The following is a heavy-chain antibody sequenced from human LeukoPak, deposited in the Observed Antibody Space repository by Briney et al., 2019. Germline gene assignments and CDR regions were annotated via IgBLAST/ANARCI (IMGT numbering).Heavy chain of an antibody. J-gene: IGHJ4*02. CDR3: ARSVGYCSSISCPPPVDY. CDR1: GFTFSSYW. Sequence: GGSLRLSCAASGFTFSSYWMHWVRQAPGKGLVWVSRINSEGSDTDYADSVKGRFTTSRDNAKNTVYLQMSSLRAEDTAVYYCARSVGYCSSISCPPPVDYWGQGTLVTVSS. CDR2: INSEGSDT. D-gene: IGHD2-2*01. V-gene: IGHV3-74*01.